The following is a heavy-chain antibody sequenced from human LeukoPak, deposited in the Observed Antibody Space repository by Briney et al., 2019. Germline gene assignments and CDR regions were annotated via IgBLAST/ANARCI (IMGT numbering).Heavy chain of an antibody. V-gene: IGHV3-30*02. Sequence: GGSLRLSCAASGFTFSSYGMHWVRQAPGKGLEWVAFIRYDGSNKYYADSVKDRFTISRDNSKNTLYLQMNSLRAEDTAVYYCAKADTLSIAVADWGQGTLVTVSS. J-gene: IGHJ4*02. D-gene: IGHD6-19*01. CDR1: GFTFSSYG. CDR2: IRYDGSNK. CDR3: AKADTLSIAVAD.